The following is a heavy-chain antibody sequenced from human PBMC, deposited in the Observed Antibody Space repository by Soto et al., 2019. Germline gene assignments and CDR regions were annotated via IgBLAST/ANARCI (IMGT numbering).Heavy chain of an antibody. D-gene: IGHD3-10*01. CDR3: ARDLMGFSPLYYYGMDV. Sequence: TLSLTCTVSGGSISSGDYYWSWIRQPPGKGLEWIGYIYYSGSTYYSPSLKSRVTISVDTSKNQFSLKLSSVTAADTAVYYCARDLMGFSPLYYYGMDVWGQGTTVTVSS. J-gene: IGHJ6*02. CDR1: GGSISSGDYY. V-gene: IGHV4-30-4*01. CDR2: IYYSGST.